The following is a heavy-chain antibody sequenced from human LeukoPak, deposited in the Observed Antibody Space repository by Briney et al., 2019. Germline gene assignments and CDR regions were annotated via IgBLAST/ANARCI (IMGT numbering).Heavy chain of an antibody. CDR3: VRVGAVAGTGDY. Sequence: PGGSLRLSCAASRFTFSSYSMNWVRQAPGKGLEWVSSISSSSSYIYYADSVKGRFTISRDNAKNTLYLEMNSLRAEDTAVYYCVRVGAVAGTGDYWGQGTLVTVSS. CDR1: RFTFSSYS. V-gene: IGHV3-21*01. D-gene: IGHD6-19*01. J-gene: IGHJ4*02. CDR2: ISSSSSYI.